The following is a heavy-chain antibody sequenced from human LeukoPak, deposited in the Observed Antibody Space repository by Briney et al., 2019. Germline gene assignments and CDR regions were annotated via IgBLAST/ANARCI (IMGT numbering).Heavy chain of an antibody. CDR1: GFTFSSYS. D-gene: IGHD3-10*01. Sequence: GGSLRLSCAASGFTFSSYSMNWVRQAPGKGLEWVSSISSSSSYIYYADSVKGRFTISRDNAKNSLYLQMNSLRAEDTAVYYCARVARMVRGGHPLYYYYMDVWGKGTTVTVSS. J-gene: IGHJ6*03. V-gene: IGHV3-21*01. CDR2: ISSSSSYI. CDR3: ARVARMVRGGHPLYYYYMDV.